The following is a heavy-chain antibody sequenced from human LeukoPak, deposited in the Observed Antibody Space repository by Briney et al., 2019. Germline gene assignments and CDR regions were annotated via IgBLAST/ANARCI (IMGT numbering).Heavy chain of an antibody. CDR3: ARGPVTVSSFDY. D-gene: IGHD4-17*01. V-gene: IGHV3-48*04. J-gene: IGHJ4*02. CDR2: ISRSATTI. CDR1: GFTFRSFG. Sequence: GGSLRLSCAASGFTFRSFGMNWVRQAPGKGLEWVSYISRSATTIFYADSVKGRFTISRDNAKNSVYLQMNSLRAEDTAVYYCARGPVTVSSFDYWGQGALVTVSS.